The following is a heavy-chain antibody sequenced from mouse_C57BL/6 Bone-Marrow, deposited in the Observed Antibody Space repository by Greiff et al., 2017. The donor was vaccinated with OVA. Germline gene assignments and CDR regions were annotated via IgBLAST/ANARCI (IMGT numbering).Heavy chain of an antibody. V-gene: IGHV1-19*01. CDR1: GYTFTDYY. Sequence: VQLQQSGPVLVKPGASVKMSCKASGYTFTDYYMNWVKQSHGKSLEWIGVINPYNGGTSYNQKFKGKATLTVDKSSSTAYMELNSLTSEDSAVYYSARSELVFAYWGQGTLVTVSA. CDR3: ARSELVFAY. J-gene: IGHJ3*01. CDR2: INPYNGGT.